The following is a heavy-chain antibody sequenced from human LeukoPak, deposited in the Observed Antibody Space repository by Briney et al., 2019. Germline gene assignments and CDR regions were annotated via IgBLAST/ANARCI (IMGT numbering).Heavy chain of an antibody. J-gene: IGHJ6*02. D-gene: IGHD6-19*01. CDR2: ISSSSSYI. Sequence: NSGGSLRLSCAASGFTFDDYAMHWVRQAPGKGLEWVSSISSSSSYIYYADSVKGRFTISRDNAKNSLYLQMNSLRAEDTAVYYCARDRVAVWGQGTAVTVSS. V-gene: IGHV3-21*01. CDR3: ARDRVAV. CDR1: GFTFDDYA.